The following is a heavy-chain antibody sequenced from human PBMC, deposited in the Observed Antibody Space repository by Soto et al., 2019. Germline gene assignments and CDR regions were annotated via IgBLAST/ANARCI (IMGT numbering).Heavy chain of an antibody. D-gene: IGHD2-15*01. CDR2: ISGDSIYI. CDR3: AREGVVAAFYYYGMDV. Sequence: GGSLRLSCTISGFTFSTYSLNWVRQAPGKGLEWVSSISGDSIYIHYADSVKGRFTISRDSSKNSVYLQMNSLRAEDTAVYYCAREGVVAAFYYYGMDVWGQGTTVTVSS. J-gene: IGHJ6*02. V-gene: IGHV3-21*01. CDR1: GFTFSTYS.